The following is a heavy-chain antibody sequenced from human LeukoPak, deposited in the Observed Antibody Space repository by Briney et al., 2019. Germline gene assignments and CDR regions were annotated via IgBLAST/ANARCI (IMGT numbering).Heavy chain of an antibody. CDR1: GYSISSGYY. Sequence: SETLSLTCTVSGYSISSGYYWGWIRQPPGKGLEWIGSIYHSGSTYYNPSLKSRVTISVDTSKNQFSLKLSSVPAADTAVYYCARDPPYCSSTSCSTGDDYWGQGTLVTVSS. J-gene: IGHJ4*02. CDR2: IYHSGST. D-gene: IGHD2-2*02. V-gene: IGHV4-38-2*02. CDR3: ARDPPYCSSTSCSTGDDY.